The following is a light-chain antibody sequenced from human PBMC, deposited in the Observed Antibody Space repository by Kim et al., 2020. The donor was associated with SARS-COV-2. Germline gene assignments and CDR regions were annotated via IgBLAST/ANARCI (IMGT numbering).Light chain of an antibody. CDR3: QQYGSSPT. CDR2: GAS. CDR1: QSVSSSH. Sequence: EIVLTQSPGTLSLSPGERATLSCRASQSVSSSHLAWYQQKPGQAPRLLIYGASSRATGIPDRFSGSGSGTDFTLTISRLEPEDFALYYCQQYGSSPTFGQGTKVDIK. V-gene: IGKV3-20*01. J-gene: IGKJ1*01.